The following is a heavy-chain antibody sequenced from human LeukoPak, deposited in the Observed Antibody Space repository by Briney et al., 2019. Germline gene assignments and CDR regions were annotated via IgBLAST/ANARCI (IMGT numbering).Heavy chain of an antibody. V-gene: IGHV3-64*02. CDR3: TRGSGPIYFDF. J-gene: IGHJ4*02. CDR1: GFSLRSYA. D-gene: IGHD6-19*01. Sequence: GGSLRLSCAASGFSLRSYAIHWVRQAPGKGLDYVSAMSHDGGTTYYADSVKGRFTVSRHNSRNMVYLQMGGLRAEDMAVYYCTRGSGPIYFDFWGQGTQVTVSS. CDR2: MSHDGGTT.